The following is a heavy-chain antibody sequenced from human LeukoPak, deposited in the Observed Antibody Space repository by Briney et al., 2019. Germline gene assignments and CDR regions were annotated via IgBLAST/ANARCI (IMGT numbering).Heavy chain of an antibody. V-gene: IGHV1-18*01. D-gene: IGHD5-18*01. Sequence: GASVKVSCKASGYTFTSYGISWVRQAPGQGLEWMGWISAYNGNTNYAQKLQGRVTMTTDTSTSTAYMELRSLRSEDTAVYYCARVKNTAMVMGVDWFDPWGQGTLVTVSS. CDR3: ARVKNTAMVMGVDWFDP. CDR2: ISAYNGNT. CDR1: GYTFTSYG. J-gene: IGHJ5*02.